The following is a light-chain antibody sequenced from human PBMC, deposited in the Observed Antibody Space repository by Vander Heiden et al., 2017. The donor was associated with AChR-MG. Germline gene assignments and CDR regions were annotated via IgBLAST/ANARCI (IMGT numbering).Light chain of an antibody. CDR3: CSYAHSSWM. CDR2: ELS. J-gene: IGLJ3*02. CDR1: ISDVGYYKL. Sequence: QSALTQPASLSGSPGQSITISCTGTISDVGYYKLVSWYQHHPGKAPNLLIFELSKRPSGVSNRFSGSKSGDTASLTISGLQAEDEADYYCCSYAHSSWMFGGGTKVTVL. V-gene: IGLV2-23*02.